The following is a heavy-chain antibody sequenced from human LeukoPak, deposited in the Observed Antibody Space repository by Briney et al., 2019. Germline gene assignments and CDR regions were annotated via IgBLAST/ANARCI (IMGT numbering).Heavy chain of an antibody. Sequence: SETLSLTCTVSGGSISSYYWSWIRQPPGKGLEWNGYIYYSGSTNYNPSLKSRVTISVDTSKNQFSLKLSSVTAADTAVYYCARVNYYDSSGYYSYYYYYMDVWGKGTTVTISS. CDR2: IYYSGST. V-gene: IGHV4-59*01. CDR3: ARVNYYDSSGYYSYYYYYMDV. J-gene: IGHJ6*03. CDR1: GGSISSYY. D-gene: IGHD3-22*01.